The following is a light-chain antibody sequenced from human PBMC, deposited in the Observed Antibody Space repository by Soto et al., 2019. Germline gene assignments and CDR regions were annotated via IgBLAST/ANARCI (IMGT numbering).Light chain of an antibody. CDR1: QSVSSSY. J-gene: IGKJ1*01. V-gene: IGKV3-20*01. Sequence: EIGLTQSPGTLSLSPGERATLSCRASQSVSSSYLAWYQQKPGQAPRLLIYGASSRATGIPDRFGGSGSGTDFTLTISRLEPEDFAVYYCQQYGSSPQTFGQGTKVEIK. CDR2: GAS. CDR3: QQYGSSPQT.